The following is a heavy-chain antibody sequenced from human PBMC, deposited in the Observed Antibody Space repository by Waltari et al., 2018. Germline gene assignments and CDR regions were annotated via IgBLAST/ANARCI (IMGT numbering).Heavy chain of an antibody. D-gene: IGHD4-17*01. CDR2: IYHSGST. V-gene: IGHV4-38-2*01. CDR1: GYSISSGYY. CDR3: ARRGYGDYLYYFDY. J-gene: IGHJ4*02. Sequence: QVQLQESGPGLVKPSETLSLTCAVSGYSISSGYYWGWIRQPPGKGLEWIGNIYHSGSTYYNPSLKSRVTISVDTSKNQFSLKLSSVTAADTAVYYCARRGYGDYLYYFDYWGQGTLVTVSS.